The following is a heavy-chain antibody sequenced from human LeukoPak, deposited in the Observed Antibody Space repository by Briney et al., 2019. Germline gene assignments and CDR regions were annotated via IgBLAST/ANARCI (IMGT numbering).Heavy chain of an antibody. J-gene: IGHJ6*03. Sequence: GASVKVSCRASGGTFSSYAISWVRQAPGQGLEWMGGIIPIFGTANYAQRFQGRVTITADKSTSTAYMELSSLRSEDTAVYYCARGRTGYQLLPTKKDYSYYYVDVWDKGTTVTVSS. V-gene: IGHV1-69*06. D-gene: IGHD2-2*01. CDR1: GGTFSSYA. CDR2: IIPIFGTA. CDR3: ARGRTGYQLLPTKKDYSYYYVDV.